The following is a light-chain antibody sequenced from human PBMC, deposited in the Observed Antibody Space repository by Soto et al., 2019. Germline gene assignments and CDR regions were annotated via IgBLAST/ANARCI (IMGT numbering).Light chain of an antibody. CDR2: KTD. Sequence: VLTQPPSASGTPGQGVSISCSGSSSNIGSNYVYWYQQLPGRAPRLIIYKTDQRPSGVPDRFSGSKSGTSASLAISGLRSEDEALYHCATWDDSLTGLVFGGGTKLTVL. CDR1: SSNIGSNY. V-gene: IGLV1-47*01. CDR3: ATWDDSLTGLV. J-gene: IGLJ3*02.